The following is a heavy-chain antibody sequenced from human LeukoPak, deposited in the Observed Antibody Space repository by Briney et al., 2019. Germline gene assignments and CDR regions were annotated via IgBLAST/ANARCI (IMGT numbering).Heavy chain of an antibody. CDR1: GFTFSTYA. CDR3: AKSRWGYYDRGES. D-gene: IGHD3-22*01. CDR2: IGGSGGST. J-gene: IGHJ5*02. V-gene: IGHV3-23*01. Sequence: GGSLRLSCAASGFTFSTYAMSWVRQAPGKGLEWVSAIGGSGGSTYYADSVKGRFTISRDNSKNTLYLQMNSLRAEDTAVYYCAKSRWGYYDRGESWGQGTLVTVSS.